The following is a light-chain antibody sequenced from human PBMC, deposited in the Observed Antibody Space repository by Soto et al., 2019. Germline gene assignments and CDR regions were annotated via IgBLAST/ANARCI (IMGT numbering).Light chain of an antibody. Sequence: EIVLTQSPGTLSLSPGERATLPCRASQSVSSSYLAWYQQKPGQAPRLLIYGASSRATGIPDRFSGSGSGTDFTLTISRLEPADFAVYYCQQYGSTLGTFGQGTRLEIK. CDR2: GAS. CDR1: QSVSSSY. CDR3: QQYGSTLGT. V-gene: IGKV3-20*01. J-gene: IGKJ5*01.